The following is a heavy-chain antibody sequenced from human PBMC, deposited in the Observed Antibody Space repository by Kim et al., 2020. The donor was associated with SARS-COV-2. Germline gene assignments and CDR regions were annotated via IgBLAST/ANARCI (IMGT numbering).Heavy chain of an antibody. Sequence: GGSLRLSCAASGFTFSSYAMHWVRQAPGKGLEWVAVISYDGSNKYYADSVKGRFTISRDNSKNTLYLQMNSLRAEDTAVYYCAQDRSGYDWAYFDYWGQG. V-gene: IGHV3-30*04. CDR3: AQDRSGYDWAYFDY. CDR1: GFTFSSYA. D-gene: IGHD5-12*01. CDR2: ISYDGSNK. J-gene: IGHJ4*02.